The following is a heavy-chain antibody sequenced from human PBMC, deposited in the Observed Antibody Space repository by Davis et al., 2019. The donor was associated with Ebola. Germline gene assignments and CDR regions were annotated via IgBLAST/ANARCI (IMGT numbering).Heavy chain of an antibody. V-gene: IGHV4-34*01. D-gene: IGHD3-10*01. CDR3: ASHYGSGSFYYYYGMDV. CDR2: INHSGST. J-gene: IGHJ6*02. Sequence: SETLPLTCAVYGGSFSGYYWSWIRQPPGKGLEWIGEINHSGSTNYNPSLKSRVTISVDTSKNQFSLKLSSVTAADTAVYYCASHYGSGSFYYYYGMDVWGQGTTVTVSS. CDR1: GGSFSGYY.